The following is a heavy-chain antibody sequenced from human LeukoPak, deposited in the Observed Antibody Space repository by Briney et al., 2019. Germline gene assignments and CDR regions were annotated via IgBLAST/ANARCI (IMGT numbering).Heavy chain of an antibody. V-gene: IGHV1-18*01. Sequence: ASVKVSCKASGYTFTSYGISWVRQAPGQGLEWMGWISAYNDNTNYAQKLQGRVTMTTDTSTSTAYMELRSLRSDDTAVYYCARDPGKRATHIDRYYYGMDVWGQGTTVTVSS. D-gene: IGHD5-24*01. CDR3: ARDPGKRATHIDRYYYGMDV. CDR2: ISAYNDNT. J-gene: IGHJ6*02. CDR1: GYTFTSYG.